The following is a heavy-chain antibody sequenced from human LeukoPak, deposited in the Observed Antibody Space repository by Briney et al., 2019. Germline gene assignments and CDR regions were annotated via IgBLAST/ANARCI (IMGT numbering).Heavy chain of an antibody. Sequence: GASVKVSCKASGGTSSSYAISWVRQAPGQGLEWMGGIIPIFGTANYAQKFQGRVTITADESTSTAYMELSSLRSEDTAVYYCARDRVTTVTSVDPKTFDYWGQGTLVTVSS. CDR3: ARDRVTTVTSVDPKTFDY. V-gene: IGHV1-69*13. CDR2: IIPIFGTA. J-gene: IGHJ4*02. D-gene: IGHD4-11*01. CDR1: GGTSSSYA.